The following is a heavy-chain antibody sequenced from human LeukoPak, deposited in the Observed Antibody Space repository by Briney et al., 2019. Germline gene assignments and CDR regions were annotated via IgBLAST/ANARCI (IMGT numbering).Heavy chain of an antibody. V-gene: IGHV4-30-2*01. Sequence: SETLSLTCAVSGGSIGSGGYSWSWIRQPPGKGLEWIGYIYHSGSTYYNPSLKSRVTISVDRSKNQFSLKLSSVTAADTAVYYCARDGGDYGIDYWGQGTLVTVSS. J-gene: IGHJ4*02. CDR1: GGSIGSGGYS. CDR3: ARDGGDYGIDY. D-gene: IGHD4-17*01. CDR2: IYHSGST.